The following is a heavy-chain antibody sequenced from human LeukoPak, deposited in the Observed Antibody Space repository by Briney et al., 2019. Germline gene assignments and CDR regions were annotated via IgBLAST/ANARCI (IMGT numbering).Heavy chain of an antibody. CDR2: IYPGDSDT. Sequence: GESLKISCKGSGYSFTSYWIGWVRQIPGKGLEWMGIIYPGDSDTRYSPSFQGQVTISADKSISTAYLQWSSLKASDTAMYYCARLRRGYCSSTSCYAGGLDYWGQGTLVTVSS. V-gene: IGHV5-51*01. D-gene: IGHD2-2*01. CDR3: ARLRRGYCSSTSCYAGGLDY. J-gene: IGHJ4*02. CDR1: GYSFTSYW.